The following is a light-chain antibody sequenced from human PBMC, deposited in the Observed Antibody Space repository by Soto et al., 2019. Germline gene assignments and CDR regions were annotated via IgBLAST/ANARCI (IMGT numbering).Light chain of an antibody. CDR3: CSYAGSYNYV. CDR1: SSDVGSYNF. V-gene: IGLV2-11*01. Sequence: QSVLTQPRSVSGSPGQSVTISCTGTSSDVGSYNFVSWYQQHPGKAPKLMIYDVSKRPSGVPDRFSGSKSGNTASLTISGLQAEDEADYSCCSYAGSYNYVFASGTKVAVL. CDR2: DVS. J-gene: IGLJ1*01.